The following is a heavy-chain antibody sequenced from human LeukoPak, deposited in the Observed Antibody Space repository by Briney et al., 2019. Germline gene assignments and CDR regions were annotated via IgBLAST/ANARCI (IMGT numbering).Heavy chain of an antibody. Sequence: SETLSLTCTVSGGSISSSSYYWGWIRQTPGKGLEWIGYIYSSGSTYYNPSLKSRLTISVDTSKNQFSLKLSSVTAADTAVYYCASPSGTARDAFDIWGQGTLVTVSS. CDR3: ASPSGTARDAFDI. J-gene: IGHJ3*02. D-gene: IGHD6-13*01. CDR2: IYSSGST. V-gene: IGHV4-30-4*08. CDR1: GGSISSSSYY.